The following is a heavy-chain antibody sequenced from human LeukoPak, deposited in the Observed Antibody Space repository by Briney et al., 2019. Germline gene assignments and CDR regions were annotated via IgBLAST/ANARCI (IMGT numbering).Heavy chain of an antibody. Sequence: PGGSLRLSCAASGFTFSSYTMNWVRQAPGKVLERVSSISSSSSYIYYADSVKGRFTLSRDNAKNSLYLQMNSLRAEDTAVYYCARVRSWSGQEAYWGQGTLVTVSS. CDR1: GFTFSSYT. CDR3: ARVRSWSGQEAY. J-gene: IGHJ4*02. CDR2: ISSSSSYI. V-gene: IGHV3-21*01. D-gene: IGHD3-3*01.